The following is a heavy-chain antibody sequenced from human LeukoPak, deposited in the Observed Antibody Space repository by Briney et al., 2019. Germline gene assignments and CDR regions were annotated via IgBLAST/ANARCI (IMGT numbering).Heavy chain of an antibody. CDR3: ATHCSGTTCHRDY. J-gene: IGHJ4*02. CDR1: GLTSSISA. D-gene: IGHD2-2*01. V-gene: IGHV3-30*02. CDR2: IQSDGSYK. Sequence: GGSLRLSCAASGLTSSISAIHWVRQAPGKGLECVAFIQSDGSYKHYSDSVKGRFTISRDNSKNTLYLEMNSLRVVDTGVYYCATHCSGTTCHRDYWGQGTLVTVSS.